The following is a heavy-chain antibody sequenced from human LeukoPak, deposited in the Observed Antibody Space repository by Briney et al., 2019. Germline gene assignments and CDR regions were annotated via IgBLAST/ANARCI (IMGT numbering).Heavy chain of an antibody. CDR1: GYTFTGYY. Sequence: ASVKVSCKASGYTFTGYYMHWVRQAPGQGLEWVGWINPNSGGTNYAQKFQGRVTMTRDTSISTAYMELSRLRSDDTAVYYCARSSRLSGSYYGVCDYWGQGTLVTVSS. D-gene: IGHD1-26*01. J-gene: IGHJ4*02. CDR3: ARSSRLSGSYYGVCDY. V-gene: IGHV1-2*02. CDR2: INPNSGGT.